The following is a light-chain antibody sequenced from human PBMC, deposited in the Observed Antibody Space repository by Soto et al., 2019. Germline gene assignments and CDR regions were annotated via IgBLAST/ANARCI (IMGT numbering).Light chain of an antibody. CDR2: DVS. V-gene: IGKV1-13*02. Sequence: AIHLTQSPSSLSASVGDRVTITCRASQAIGSALAWYQQRPGRSPKLLIYDVSILESGVPSRFAGSGSGADFTLLSCGLHPEYIATYYCQQFRISFTFGARTKVEIK. CDR3: QQFRISFT. J-gene: IGKJ4*01. CDR1: QAIGSA.